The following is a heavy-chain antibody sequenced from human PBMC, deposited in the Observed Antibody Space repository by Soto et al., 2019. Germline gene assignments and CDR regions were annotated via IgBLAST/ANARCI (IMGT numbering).Heavy chain of an antibody. Sequence: QVQLVQSGAEVKKPGSSVKVSCKASGDTFTTNSLNWVRQAPGQGLEWMGGIIPVVGTTKYAQKYQDTVTINGDKSTNTAYMELSSLRSDYTAVYYCARALLYATTYFDYWGQGTPVTVSS. CDR2: IIPVVGTT. V-gene: IGHV1-69*06. D-gene: IGHD2-8*01. J-gene: IGHJ4*02. CDR1: GDTFTTNS. CDR3: ARALLYATTYFDY.